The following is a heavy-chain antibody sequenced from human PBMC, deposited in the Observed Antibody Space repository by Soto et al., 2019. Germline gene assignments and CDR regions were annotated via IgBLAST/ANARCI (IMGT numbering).Heavy chain of an antibody. V-gene: IGHV4-39*01. CDR2: IYYSGST. J-gene: IGHJ4*02. CDR1: GGSISSSSYY. CDR3: ARRQSSSWYGL. Sequence: QLQLQESGPGLVKPSETLSLTCTVSGGSISSSSYYWGWIRQPPGKGLEWIGSIYYSGSTYYNPSLQGRVPTSVDTSKNQFSLKPSSVTAADTAVYYCARRQSSSWYGLWGQGTLVTVSS. D-gene: IGHD6-13*01.